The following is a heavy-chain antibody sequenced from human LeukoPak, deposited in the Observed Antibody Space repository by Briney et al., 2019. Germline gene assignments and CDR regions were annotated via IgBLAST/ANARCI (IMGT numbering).Heavy chain of an antibody. CDR1: GYTFTSYG. Sequence: ASVTVSFTASGYTFTSYGISWVRQAPGQGPEWMGWISAYNGNTNYAQKLQGRVTMTTDTSTSTAYMELRGLRSDDTAVYYCARDLVSVPQQRYSSSYSRWFDPWGQGTLVTVSS. CDR3: ARDLVSVPQQRYSSSYSRWFDP. CDR2: ISAYNGNT. D-gene: IGHD6-13*01. J-gene: IGHJ5*02. V-gene: IGHV1-18*01.